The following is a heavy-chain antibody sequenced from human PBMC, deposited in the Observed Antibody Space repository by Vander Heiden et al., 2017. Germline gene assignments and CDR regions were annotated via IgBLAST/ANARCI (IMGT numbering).Heavy chain of an antibody. V-gene: IGHV3-9*01. CDR3: AKDRRGNSYYGMDV. J-gene: IGHJ6*02. Sequence: VQLVESVGGLVQPGRSLRLSCAASGFPLDGNVMHWVRQAPGKGLEWGSGITWNSGSIAYADSVKRRFTISRDNAKNSLSLQMNSLRVEDTAGYYCAKDRRGNSYYGMDVWGQGTTVTVSS. CDR2: ITWNSGSI. CDR1: GFPLDGNV. D-gene: IGHD1-1*01.